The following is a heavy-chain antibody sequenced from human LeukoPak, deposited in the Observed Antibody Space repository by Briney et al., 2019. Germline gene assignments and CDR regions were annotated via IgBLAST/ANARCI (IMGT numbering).Heavy chain of an antibody. D-gene: IGHD2-2*01. Sequence: ASVKVSCKASGFTFSSYDIDWVRQATGQGLEWMGWMNPDSGNTGYVQKFQGRVTMTRNTSTSTAYMELGSLRSEDTAVYYCARDRGLCSSTSCYHNWFDPWGQGTLVTVSS. CDR2: MNPDSGNT. V-gene: IGHV1-8*01. CDR1: GFTFSSYD. J-gene: IGHJ5*02. CDR3: ARDRGLCSSTSCYHNWFDP.